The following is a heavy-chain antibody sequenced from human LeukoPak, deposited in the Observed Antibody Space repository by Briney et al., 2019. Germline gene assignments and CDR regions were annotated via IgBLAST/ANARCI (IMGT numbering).Heavy chain of an antibody. V-gene: IGHV1-46*01. CDR3: ARDPHYYDSSGSWYYFDY. CDR1: GYTFTSYY. D-gene: IGHD3-22*01. Sequence: ASVKVSCKASGYTFTSYYMHWVRQAPGQGLEWMGIINPSGGSTSYAQKFQGRVTMTRDTSTSTVYMELSSLRSEDTAVYYCARDPHYYDSSGSWYYFDYWGQGTLVTVSP. CDR2: INPSGGST. J-gene: IGHJ4*02.